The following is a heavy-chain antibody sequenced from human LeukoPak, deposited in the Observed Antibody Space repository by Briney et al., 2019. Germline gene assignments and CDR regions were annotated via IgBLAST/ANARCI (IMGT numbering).Heavy chain of an antibody. J-gene: IGHJ4*02. CDR3: ARERADSSGYYYGLRPYYFDY. CDR2: MYHSGST. V-gene: IGHV4-38-2*02. D-gene: IGHD3-22*01. CDR1: GYSISSAYY. Sequence: PSETLSLTCSVSGYSISSAYYWGWIRQPPGKGLEWIGTMYHSGSTNYNPSLKSRVTISVDTSKNQFSLKLTSVTAADTAVYYCARERADSSGYYYGLRPYYFDYWGQGTLVTVSS.